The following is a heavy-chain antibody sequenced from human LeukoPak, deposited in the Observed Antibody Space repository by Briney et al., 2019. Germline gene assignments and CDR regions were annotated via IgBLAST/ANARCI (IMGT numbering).Heavy chain of an antibody. CDR3: AKDAAETVVRIAGYWYFDL. J-gene: IGHJ2*01. V-gene: IGHV3-30*02. CDR1: GFTFSTYS. CDR2: IRYDGSNK. Sequence: GGSLRLSCAASGFTFSTYSMNWVRQAPGKGLEWVAFIRYDGSNKYYADSVKGRFTISRDNSKNTLYLQMNSLRAEDTAVYYCAKDAAETVVRIAGYWYFDLWGRGTLVTVSS. D-gene: IGHD2-21*01.